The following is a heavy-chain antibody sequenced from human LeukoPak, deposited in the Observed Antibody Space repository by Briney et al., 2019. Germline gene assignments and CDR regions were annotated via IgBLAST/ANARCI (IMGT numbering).Heavy chain of an antibody. CDR2: ISSSSSYI. J-gene: IGHJ4*02. Sequence: PGGSLRLSCAASGFTFSSYSMNWVRQAPGKGLEWVSSISSSSSYIYYADSVKGRFTISRGNAKNSLYRQMNSLRAEDTAVYYCAREPADSRGWYNYWGQGTLVTVSS. V-gene: IGHV3-21*01. CDR3: AREPADSRGWYNY. CDR1: GFTFSSYS. D-gene: IGHD6-19*01.